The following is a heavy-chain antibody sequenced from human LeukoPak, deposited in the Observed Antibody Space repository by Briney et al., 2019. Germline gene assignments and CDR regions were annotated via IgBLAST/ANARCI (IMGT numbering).Heavy chain of an antibody. CDR1: GFIFSNYA. Sequence: GRSLRLSCAASGFIFSNYAMHWVRQAPGKGLEWVALISSDGSKIYYADSVKGRFTISRDNSRNTLYLQMNSLRAEDSAVYYCARGLHRRCSGGICYQPFDYWGQGTLVTISS. V-gene: IGHV3-30*04. CDR2: ISSDGSKI. J-gene: IGHJ4*02. D-gene: IGHD2-15*01. CDR3: ARGLHRRCSGGICYQPFDY.